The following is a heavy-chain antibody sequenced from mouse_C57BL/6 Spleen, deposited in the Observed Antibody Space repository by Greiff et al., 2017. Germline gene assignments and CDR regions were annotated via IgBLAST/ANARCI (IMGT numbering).Heavy chain of an antibody. V-gene: IGHV1-82*01. Sequence: VKLMESGPELVKPGASVKISCKASGYAFSSSWLNWVKQRPGKGLEWIGRIYPGDGDTNYNGQFKGKATLPADNSSSTAYMQLSSLTSEDSAVYFCARSYGNYEDYAMDYWGQGTSVTVSS. CDR1: GYAFSSSW. D-gene: IGHD2-1*01. CDR3: ARSYGNYEDYAMDY. J-gene: IGHJ4*01. CDR2: IYPGDGDT.